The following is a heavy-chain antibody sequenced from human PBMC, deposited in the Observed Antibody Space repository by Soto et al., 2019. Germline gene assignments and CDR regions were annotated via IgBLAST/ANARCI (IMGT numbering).Heavy chain of an antibody. CDR2: VHYSGNT. CDR1: GYSISSGYH. D-gene: IGHD2-15*01. CDR3: ARQDRVVAEGRWFDP. V-gene: IGHV4-38-2*02. J-gene: IGHJ5*02. Sequence: ETLSLTCTVSGYSISSGYHWAWIRQPPGKGLEWLGSVHYSGNTYYNPSLKSRLTISVDKSKNQFALNLSSVTAADTAVYYCARQDRVVAEGRWFDPWGQGTLVTVSS.